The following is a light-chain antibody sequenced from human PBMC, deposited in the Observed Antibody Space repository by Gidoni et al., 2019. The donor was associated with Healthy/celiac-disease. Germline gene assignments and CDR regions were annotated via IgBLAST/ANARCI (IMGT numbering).Light chain of an antibody. Sequence: EIVLTQSPATLSLSPGERATLSCRASQSVSSYLAWYQQKPGQAPRLLIYDASNRATGIPARFSGSGSGTDFTLTISSLEPEDFAVYYCQQRSTGRTFGQXTKVEIK. CDR2: DAS. CDR3: QQRSTGRT. CDR1: QSVSSY. V-gene: IGKV3-11*01. J-gene: IGKJ1*01.